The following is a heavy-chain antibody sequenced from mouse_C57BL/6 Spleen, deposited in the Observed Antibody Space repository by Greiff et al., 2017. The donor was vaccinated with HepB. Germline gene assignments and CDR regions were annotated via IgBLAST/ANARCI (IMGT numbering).Heavy chain of an antibody. CDR1: GYTFTSYW. Sequence: QVQLKQPGTELVKPGASVKLSCKASGYTFTSYWMHWVKQRPGQGLEWIGNINPSNGGTNYNEKFKSKATLTVDKSSSTAYMQLSSLTSEDSAVYYCARVDYASYWDFDVWGTGTTVTVSS. CDR3: ARVDYASYWDFDV. V-gene: IGHV1-53*01. D-gene: IGHD2-4*01. J-gene: IGHJ1*03. CDR2: INPSNGGT.